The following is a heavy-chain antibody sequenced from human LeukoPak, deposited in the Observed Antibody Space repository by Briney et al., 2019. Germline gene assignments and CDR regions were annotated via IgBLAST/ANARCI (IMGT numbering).Heavy chain of an antibody. J-gene: IGHJ3*02. D-gene: IGHD3-22*01. CDR1: GFTFSSYS. V-gene: IGHV3-48*01. CDR3: ARDRPDYSHYYDSSGQRRGAFDI. CDR2: ISSSSSTI. Sequence: GGSLRLSCKASGFTFSSYSMNWVRQAPGKGLEWVSYISSSSSTIYYADSVKGRFTISRDNAKNSLYLQMNSLRAEDTAVYYCARDRPDYSHYYDSSGQRRGAFDIWGQGTMVTVSS.